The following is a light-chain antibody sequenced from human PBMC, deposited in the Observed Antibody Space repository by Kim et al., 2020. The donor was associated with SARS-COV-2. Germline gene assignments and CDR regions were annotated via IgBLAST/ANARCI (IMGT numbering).Light chain of an antibody. J-gene: IGKJ4*01. CDR3: QQYGTSPLT. CDR2: SAA. V-gene: IGKV3-20*01. CDR1: QSVSSGY. Sequence: STGERATLSCRASQSVSSGYLAWYQQRPGQAPRLLIYSAASRATSVPDRFSGSGSGTDFTLTISRLEPEDFAVYYCQQYGTSPLTFGGGTKVDIK.